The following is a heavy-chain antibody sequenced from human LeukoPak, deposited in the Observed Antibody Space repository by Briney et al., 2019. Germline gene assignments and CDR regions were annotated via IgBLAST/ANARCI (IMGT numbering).Heavy chain of an antibody. CDR3: ARDLVGATEGALDI. Sequence: GGSLRLSCAASGFTFSSYSMNWVRQAPGKGLEWVSSISSSSSYIYYADSVKGRFTISRDNAKNSLYLQMNSLRAEDTAVYYCARDLVGATEGALDIWGQGTMVTVSS. V-gene: IGHV3-21*01. D-gene: IGHD1-26*01. CDR2: ISSSSSYI. J-gene: IGHJ3*02. CDR1: GFTFSSYS.